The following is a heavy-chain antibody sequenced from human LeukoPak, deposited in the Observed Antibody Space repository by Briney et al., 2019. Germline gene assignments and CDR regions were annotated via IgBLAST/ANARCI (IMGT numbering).Heavy chain of an antibody. CDR2: ISSSSSYI. D-gene: IGHD7-27*01. CDR1: GFTFSSYN. V-gene: IGHV3-21*01. Sequence: GGSLRLSCAASGFTFSSYNMNWVRPAPGKGLEWVSSISSSSSYIYYADSVKGRFTISRDNAKNSLYLQMNSLRAEDTAVYYCAGSWGYYFDYWGQGTLVTVSS. CDR3: AGSWGYYFDY. J-gene: IGHJ4*02.